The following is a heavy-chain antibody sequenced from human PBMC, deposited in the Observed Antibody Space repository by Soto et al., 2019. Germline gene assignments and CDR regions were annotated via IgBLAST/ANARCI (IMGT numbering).Heavy chain of an antibody. Sequence: QVQLVESGGGVVQPGRSLRLCCAASGFTFSSYGMHWVRQAPGKGLEWVAVIWYDGSNKYYADSVKGRFTISRDNSKNTLYLQMNSLRAEDTAVYYCARDPPRRDGYNAFDYWGQGTLVTVSS. D-gene: IGHD5-12*01. CDR3: ARDPPRRDGYNAFDY. CDR1: GFTFSSYG. CDR2: IWYDGSNK. V-gene: IGHV3-33*01. J-gene: IGHJ4*02.